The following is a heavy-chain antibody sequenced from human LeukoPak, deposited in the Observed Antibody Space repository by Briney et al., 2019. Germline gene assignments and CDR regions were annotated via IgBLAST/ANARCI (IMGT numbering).Heavy chain of an antibody. CDR1: GGTFSSYA. CDR3: ARESHDSSGCYSAHFDY. CDR2: IIPIFGTA. V-gene: IGHV1-69*13. Sequence: SVKVSCKASGGTFSSYAISWVRQTPGQGLEWMGGIIPIFGTANYAQKFQGRVTITADESTSTAYMELSSLRSEDTAVYYCARESHDSSGCYSAHFDYWGQGTLVTVSS. D-gene: IGHD3-22*01. J-gene: IGHJ4*02.